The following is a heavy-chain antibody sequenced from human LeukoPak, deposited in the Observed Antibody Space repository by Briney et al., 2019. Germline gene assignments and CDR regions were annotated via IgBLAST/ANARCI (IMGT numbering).Heavy chain of an antibody. V-gene: IGHV3-21*01. CDR1: GFTFSSYS. D-gene: IGHD2-2*01. J-gene: IGHJ4*02. CDR3: ARGAGYCSSTNCHLWFDY. CDR2: ISSSSNYI. Sequence: GGSLRLSCAASGFTFSSYSMNWVRQAPGKRLEWVSSISSSSNYIYYADSVKGRFTISRDNAKNSLYLQMNSLRAEDTAVYYCARGAGYCSSTNCHLWFDYWGQGTLVTVSS.